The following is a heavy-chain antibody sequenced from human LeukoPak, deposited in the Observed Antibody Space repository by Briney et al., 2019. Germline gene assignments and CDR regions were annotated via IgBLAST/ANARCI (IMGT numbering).Heavy chain of an antibody. CDR3: ARSLGRWLQLLGNWFDP. D-gene: IGHD5-12*01. V-gene: IGHV4-34*01. CDR1: GGSFSGYY. J-gene: IGHJ5*02. CDR2: INHSGST. Sequence: SETLSLTCAVYGGSFSGYYWSWIRQPPGKGLEWIGEINHSGSTNYNPSLKSRVTISVDTSKNQFSLKLSSVTAADTAVYYCARSLGRWLQLLGNWFDPWGQGTLVTVSS.